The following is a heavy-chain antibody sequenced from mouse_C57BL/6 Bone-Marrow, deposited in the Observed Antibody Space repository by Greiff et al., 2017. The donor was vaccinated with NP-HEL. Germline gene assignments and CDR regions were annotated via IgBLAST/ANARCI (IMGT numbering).Heavy chain of an antibody. CDR3: ARWGYYGSSLYAMDY. V-gene: IGHV3-6*01. CDR2: ISYDGSN. J-gene: IGHJ4*01. D-gene: IGHD1-1*01. CDR1: GYSITSGYY. Sequence: VQLQQSGPGLVKPSQSLSLTCSVTGYSITSGYYWNWIRQFPGNKLEWMGYISYDGSNNYNPSLKNRISITRDTSTNQFFLKLNSVTTEDTATYYCARWGYYGSSLYAMDYWGQGTSVTVSS.